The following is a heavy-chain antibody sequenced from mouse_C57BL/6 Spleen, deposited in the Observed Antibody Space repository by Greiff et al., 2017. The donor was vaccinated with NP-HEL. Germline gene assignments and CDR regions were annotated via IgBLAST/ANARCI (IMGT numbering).Heavy chain of an antibody. CDR1: GFTFSDYY. D-gene: IGHD3-3*01. CDR2: ISNGGGST. Sequence: DVKLQESGGGLVQPGGSLKLSCAASGFTFSDYYMYWVRQTPEKRLEWVAYISNGGGSTYYPDTVKGRFTISRDNAKNTLYLQMSRLKSEDTAMYYCARAGQAWFAYWGQGTLVTVSA. J-gene: IGHJ3*01. V-gene: IGHV5-12*01. CDR3: ARAGQAWFAY.